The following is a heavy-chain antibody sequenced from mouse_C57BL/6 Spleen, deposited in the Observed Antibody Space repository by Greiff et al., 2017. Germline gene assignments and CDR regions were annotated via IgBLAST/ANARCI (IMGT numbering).Heavy chain of an antibody. Sequence: QVQLQQSGAELVRHGASVTLSCKASGYTFTDYEMHWVKQTPVHGLEWIGAIDPETGGTAYNQKFKGKAILTADKSSSTAYMELRSLTSEDSAVYYCTNYYGSSYPWYFDVRGTGTTVTASS. CDR1: GYTFTDYE. D-gene: IGHD1-1*01. V-gene: IGHV1-15*01. J-gene: IGHJ1*03. CDR3: TNYYGSSYPWYFDV. CDR2: IDPETGGT.